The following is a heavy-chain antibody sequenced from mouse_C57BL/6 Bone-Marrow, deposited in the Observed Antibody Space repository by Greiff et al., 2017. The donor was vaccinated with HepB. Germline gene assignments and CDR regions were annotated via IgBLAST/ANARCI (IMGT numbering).Heavy chain of an antibody. CDR1: GFTFSSYA. Sequence: DVQLVESGGGLVKPGGSLKLSCAASGFTFSSYAMSWVRQTPEKRLEWVATISDGGSYTYYPDNVKGRFTISRDNAKNNLYLQMSHLKSEDTAMYYCAIYYGSTLFDYWGQGTTLTVSS. D-gene: IGHD1-1*01. V-gene: IGHV5-4*01. J-gene: IGHJ2*01. CDR2: ISDGGSYT. CDR3: AIYYGSTLFDY.